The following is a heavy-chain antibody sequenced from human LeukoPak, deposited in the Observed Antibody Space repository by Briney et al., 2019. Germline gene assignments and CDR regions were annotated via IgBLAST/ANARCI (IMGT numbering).Heavy chain of an antibody. J-gene: IGHJ1*01. CDR3: ARRRYYDSTGYLD. D-gene: IGHD3-22*01. V-gene: IGHV4-39*02. CDR1: GDYISGSSYY. CDR2: IYYSGST. Sequence: PSETLSLTCTLSGDYISGSSYYWGWIRQPPWKGLEWIGDIYYSGSTYYNASLKGRVSISIDTSNNHFSLHLRSLTAADTALYYCARRRYYDSTGYLDWGHGTLVTVSS.